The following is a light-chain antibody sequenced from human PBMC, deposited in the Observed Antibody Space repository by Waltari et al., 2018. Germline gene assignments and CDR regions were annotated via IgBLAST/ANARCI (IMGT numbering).Light chain of an antibody. J-gene: IGLJ1*01. V-gene: IGLV3-10*01. CDR2: EDN. Sequence: SDELTQPPSVSVSPGQTARITCSGDALPHKYAHWYQPKSGQAPVVVLYEDNKRPSEIPERFSGASSGTMATLTISGAQVEYDADYYCYSTDSSGLGVFGTGTKVTVL. CDR1: ALPHKY. CDR3: YSTDSSGLGV.